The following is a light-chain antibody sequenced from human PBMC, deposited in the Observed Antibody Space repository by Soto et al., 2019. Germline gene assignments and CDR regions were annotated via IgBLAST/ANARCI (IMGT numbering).Light chain of an antibody. CDR3: QQRSNWPPYT. CDR2: DAS. J-gene: IGKJ2*01. CDR1: QSVSSY. V-gene: IGKV3-11*01. Sequence: EIVLTQSPATLSLSPGERATLSCRASQSVSSYLAWYQQKPGLAPRLLIYDASNRATGIPARFSGSGSGTDFTRTISSLEPEDFAVYYCQQRSNWPPYTFGQGTKLEIK.